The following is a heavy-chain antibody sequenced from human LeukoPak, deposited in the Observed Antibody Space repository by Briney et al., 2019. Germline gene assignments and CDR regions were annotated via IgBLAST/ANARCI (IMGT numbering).Heavy chain of an antibody. V-gene: IGHV3-49*04. CDR1: GFTFGEYA. J-gene: IGHJ4*02. CDR3: TRVRESVARLLDY. CDR2: IRSKAYGGTT. D-gene: IGHD6-19*01. Sequence: GGSLRLSCTASGFTFGEYAMSWVRQAPGKGLEWVGFIRSKAYGGTTEYAASVKGRFTISRDDSKSIAYLQMNSLKTEDTAVYYCTRVRESVARLLDYWGQGTLVTVSS.